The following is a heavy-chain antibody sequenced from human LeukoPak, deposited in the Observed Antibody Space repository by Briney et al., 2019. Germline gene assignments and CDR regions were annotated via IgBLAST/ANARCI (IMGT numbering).Heavy chain of an antibody. D-gene: IGHD5-24*01. J-gene: IGHJ2*01. CDR1: GGSISSYY. CDR2: IYYSGST. CDR3: ARVRVRRDGYNVLDWYFDP. Sequence: SETLSLTCTVSGGSISSYYWSWIRQPPGKGLEWIGYIYYSGSTNYNPSLKSRVTISVDTSKNQFSLKLSSVTAADTAVYYCARVRVRRDGYNVLDWYFDPWGRGTLVTVSS. V-gene: IGHV4-59*01.